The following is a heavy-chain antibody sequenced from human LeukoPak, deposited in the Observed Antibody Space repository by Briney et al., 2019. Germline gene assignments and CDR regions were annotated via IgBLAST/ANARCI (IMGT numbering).Heavy chain of an antibody. Sequence: PGGSLRLSCAASGFTFSSYEMNWVRQAPGKGLEWVSYISSSGSTIYYADSVKGRFTISRDNTKNSLYLQMNSLRAEDTAVYYCARVSTKDKAGLYFDYWGQGTLVTVSS. J-gene: IGHJ4*02. D-gene: IGHD3-22*01. V-gene: IGHV3-48*03. CDR1: GFTFSSYE. CDR3: ARVSTKDKAGLYFDY. CDR2: ISSSGSTI.